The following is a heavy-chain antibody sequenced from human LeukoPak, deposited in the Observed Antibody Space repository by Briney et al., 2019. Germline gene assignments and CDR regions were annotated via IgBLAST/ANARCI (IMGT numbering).Heavy chain of an antibody. D-gene: IGHD3-22*01. Sequence: PGGSLRLSCEASGFTFTKYAMGWVRQAPGKGLEWVSVMSASIGSTYYADSVKGRFTISRDNSKNTQYLQMNNPRAEDTAIYYCAKVKIYDSSGYYPHCFDNWGQGTLVTVSS. V-gene: IGHV3-23*01. CDR1: GFTFTKYA. J-gene: IGHJ4*02. CDR2: MSASIGST. CDR3: AKVKIYDSSGYYPHCFDN.